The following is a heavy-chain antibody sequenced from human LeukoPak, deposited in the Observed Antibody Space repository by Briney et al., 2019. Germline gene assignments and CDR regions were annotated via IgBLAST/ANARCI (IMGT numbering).Heavy chain of an antibody. Sequence: PGGSLRLSCAASGFTFSSFEMNWVRQAPGKGLEWVSYISGSGNTIYYAESVKGRFTITRDNAKNSVNLQMNSLRVEDTAVYYCARDHFDYWGQGTLVTVSS. CDR2: ISGSGNTI. CDR1: GFTFSSFE. J-gene: IGHJ4*02. CDR3: ARDHFDY. V-gene: IGHV3-48*03.